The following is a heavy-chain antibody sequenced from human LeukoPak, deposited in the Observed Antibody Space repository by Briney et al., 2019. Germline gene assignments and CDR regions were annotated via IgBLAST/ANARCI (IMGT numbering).Heavy chain of an antibody. D-gene: IGHD6-13*01. Sequence: GGPLKLSGAPSGLTFVNAGMRWVRQAPGKGRDWVGRIKSKTDGGTTDYAAPVKGRFTISRDDSKNTLYLQMNSLKTEDTAVYYCTTAGTRGMDVWGQGTTVTVSS. CDR3: TTAGTRGMDV. V-gene: IGHV3-15*05. CDR1: GLTFVNAG. CDR2: IKSKTDGGTT. J-gene: IGHJ6*02.